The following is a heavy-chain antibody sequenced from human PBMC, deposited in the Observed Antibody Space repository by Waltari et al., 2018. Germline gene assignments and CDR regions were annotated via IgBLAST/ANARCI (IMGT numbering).Heavy chain of an antibody. V-gene: IGHV4-59*11. CDR1: GGSISSHY. J-gene: IGHJ3*02. CDR3: ARLSIAAAGTKGAFDI. CDR2: IYYSGST. D-gene: IGHD6-13*01. Sequence: QVQLQESGSGLVKPSETLSLTCTVSGGSISSHYWSWIRQPPGKGLEWIGYIYYSGSTNYNPSLKSRVTISVDTSKNQFSLKLSSVTAADTAVYYCARLSIAAAGTKGAFDIWGQGTMVTVSS.